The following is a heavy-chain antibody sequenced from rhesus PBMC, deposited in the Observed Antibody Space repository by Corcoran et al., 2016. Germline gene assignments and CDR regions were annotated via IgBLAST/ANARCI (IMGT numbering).Heavy chain of an antibody. J-gene: IGHJ5-2*02. CDR3: ARDGGSDSYSRDV. V-gene: IGHV4-80*01. CDR1: GGSLTDFW. D-gene: IGHD3-22*01. CDR2: ISGDVGTT. Sequence: QLQESGPGLVKPSETLSLTCTVSGGSLTDFWGSWIRQAPGKGLGWIGVISGDVGTTHSSPTLKSRVTFSTDASKSQFSLKLTSVTAADTAIYYCARDGGSDSYSRDVWGRGVLVTVSS.